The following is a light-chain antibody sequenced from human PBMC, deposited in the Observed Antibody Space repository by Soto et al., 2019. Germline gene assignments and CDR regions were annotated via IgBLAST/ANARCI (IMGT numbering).Light chain of an antibody. Sequence: DIQMTQSPSSLSAFVGDTVTINCRATDSIDRYLNWDQQKPGQAPRVLITAASTLESGVPSRFSGSGSGTDFTLTINNLQPEDFATYYCQRTYNAPCTFGPGTKVSIK. CDR3: QRTYNAPCT. V-gene: IGKV1-39*01. CDR1: DSIDRY. CDR2: AAS. J-gene: IGKJ3*01.